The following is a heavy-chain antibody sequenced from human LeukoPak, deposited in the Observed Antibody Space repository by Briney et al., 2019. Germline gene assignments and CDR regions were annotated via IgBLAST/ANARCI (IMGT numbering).Heavy chain of an antibody. CDR3: TTLGYHLDS. V-gene: IGHV3-48*03. Sequence: GGSLRLSCAASGFDFGAYEMNWVRQAPGKGPEWAAYFAGSDSTKYYADSVRGRFTISRDNAKKSLYLQMSSLRAEDTALYYCTTLGYHLDSWGQGTLVTASS. J-gene: IGHJ4*02. CDR1: GFDFGAYE. D-gene: IGHD3-22*01. CDR2: FAGSDSTK.